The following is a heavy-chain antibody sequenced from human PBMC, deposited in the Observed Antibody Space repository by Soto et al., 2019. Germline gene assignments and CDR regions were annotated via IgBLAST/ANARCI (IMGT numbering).Heavy chain of an antibody. D-gene: IGHD2-2*01. CDR1: GFTFSSSS. CDR2: INSDGSST. J-gene: IGHJ6*02. CDR3: ASAVGRYCSSTSCYFAGYYYGMDV. Sequence: GGSLRLSCAASGFTFSSSSMMWVRQAPGKGLVWVSRINSDGSSTSYADSVKGRFTISRDNAKNTLYLQMNSLRAEDTAVYYCASAVGRYCSSTSCYFAGYYYGMDVWGQGTTVTVSS. V-gene: IGHV3-74*01.